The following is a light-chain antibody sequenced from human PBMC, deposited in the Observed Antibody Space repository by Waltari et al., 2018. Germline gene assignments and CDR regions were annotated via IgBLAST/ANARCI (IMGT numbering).Light chain of an antibody. CDR1: QSITNW. V-gene: IGKV1-5*03. J-gene: IGKJ1*01. Sequence: TCRASQSITNWLAWYQPKPGKAPKLLIYKASNLESGVPSRFSGSGSGTEFTLTISSLQPDDFATYYCQQYDNYWTFGQGTKVEIK. CDR2: KAS. CDR3: QQYDNYWT.